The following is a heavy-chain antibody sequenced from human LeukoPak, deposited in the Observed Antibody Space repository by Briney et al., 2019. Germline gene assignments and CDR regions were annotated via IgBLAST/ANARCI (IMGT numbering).Heavy chain of an antibody. CDR2: ISSNGGST. CDR3: ARDRGGSFNDY. D-gene: IGHD2-15*01. V-gene: IGHV3-64*01. J-gene: IGHJ4*02. Sequence: PGGSLRLSCVASGFTFSSYAMHWVRQAPGKGLEYVSAISSNGGSTYYANSVKGRFTIPRDNSKNTLYLQMGSLRAEDMAVYYCARDRGGSFNDYWGQGTLVTVSS. CDR1: GFTFSSYA.